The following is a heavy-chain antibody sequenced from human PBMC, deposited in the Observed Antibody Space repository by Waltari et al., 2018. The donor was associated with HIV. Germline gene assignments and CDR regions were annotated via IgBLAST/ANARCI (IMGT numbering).Heavy chain of an antibody. D-gene: IGHD2-2*01. J-gene: IGHJ4*02. CDR1: GFTFSNYW. CDR2: IKQDGSEK. CDR3: ARRRCTSTSCFFDY. V-gene: IGHV3-7*01. Sequence: EVHLVESGGGLVQPGGSLRLSCAASGFTFSNYWMSWVHQAPGKGLEWVANIKQDGSEKYYVDSVKGRFTISRDNAKNSLFLQMNSLRGEDTAVYYCARRRCTSTSCFFDYWGQGTLVTVS.